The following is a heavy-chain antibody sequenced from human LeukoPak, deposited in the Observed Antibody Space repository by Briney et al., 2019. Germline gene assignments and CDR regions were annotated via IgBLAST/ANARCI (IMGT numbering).Heavy chain of an antibody. D-gene: IGHD3-10*01. V-gene: IGHV3-48*03. Sequence: PGGSLRLSCAGSGLSFSDYGMNWVRQAPGKGLEWLTFISPSGRSVSYVDSVKGRFTIARDNAKKSLYLQMDSLRGEDTAIYYCTRDAGSDFWGQGTLVTVSS. J-gene: IGHJ4*02. CDR1: GLSFSDYG. CDR3: TRDAGSDF. CDR2: ISPSGRSV.